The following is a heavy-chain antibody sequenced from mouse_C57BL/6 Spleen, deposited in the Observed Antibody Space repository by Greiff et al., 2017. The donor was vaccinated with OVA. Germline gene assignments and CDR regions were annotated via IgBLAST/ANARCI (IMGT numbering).Heavy chain of an antibody. V-gene: IGHV1-61*01. CDR2: IYPSDSET. J-gene: IGHJ3*01. CDR3: AMDLYYYGSIFAY. D-gene: IGHD1-1*01. CDR1: GYTFTSYW. Sequence: QVQLQQPGAELVRPGSSVKLSCKASGYTFTSYWMDWVKQRPGQGLEWIGNIYPSDSETHYNQKFKDKATLTVDKSSSTAYMQLSSLTSEDSAVYYCAMDLYYYGSIFAYWGQGTLVTVSA.